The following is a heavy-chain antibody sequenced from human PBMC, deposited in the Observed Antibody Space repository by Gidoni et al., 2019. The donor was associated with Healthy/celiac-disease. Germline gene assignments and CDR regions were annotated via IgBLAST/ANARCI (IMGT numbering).Heavy chain of an antibody. CDR1: GFPFRSYG. J-gene: IGHJ4*02. CDR3: AKDLRDRTSFDY. CDR2: ISYDGSNK. Sequence: QVQLVESGGGVVQPGRSLRLSFAAFGFPFRSYGMPWVRQEPGKGLEWVAVISYDGSNKYYADSVKGRFTISRDNSKNTLYLQMNSLRAEDTAVYYCAKDLRDRTSFDYWGQGTLVTVSS. V-gene: IGHV3-30*18. D-gene: IGHD2-15*01.